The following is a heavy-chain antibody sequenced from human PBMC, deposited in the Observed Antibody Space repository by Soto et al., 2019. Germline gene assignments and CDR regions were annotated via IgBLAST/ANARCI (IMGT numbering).Heavy chain of an antibody. J-gene: IGHJ6*03. CDR2: INDSGNI. Sequence: QVQLQQWGAGLLKPSETLSLTCAVYGGSFSGYQWSWIRQTPGKGLEWIGEINDSGNINYKPSLKSRVTTLLDTSKKQISLKLSSVTAAYSAVYYCARGLILWFGELSRRGGYYYYMGVWGKGNTVTVSS. V-gene: IGHV4-34*01. CDR1: GGSFSGYQ. D-gene: IGHD3-10*01. CDR3: ARGLILWFGELSRRGGYYYYMGV.